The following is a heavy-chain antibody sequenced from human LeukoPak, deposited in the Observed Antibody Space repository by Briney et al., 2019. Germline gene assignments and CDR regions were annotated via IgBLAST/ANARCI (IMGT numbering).Heavy chain of an antibody. Sequence: ASVKVSCKASGGTFSSYSISWVRQAPGQVLEWMGRIIPILGIANYGHKFQGRVTIAADKSTSTAYTELSSLRSEDTAVYYCARLWFGEPSDFDYWGQGTLVTVSS. CDR1: GGTFSSYS. J-gene: IGHJ4*02. V-gene: IGHV1-69*02. CDR2: IIPILGIA. D-gene: IGHD3-10*01. CDR3: ARLWFGEPSDFDY.